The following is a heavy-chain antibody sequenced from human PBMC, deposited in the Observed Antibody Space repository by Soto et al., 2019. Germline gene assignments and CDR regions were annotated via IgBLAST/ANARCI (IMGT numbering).Heavy chain of an antibody. Sequence: GGSLRLSCAASGFTFSSHGMHWVRQAPGKGLEWVAVIWYDGSKKYYADSVKGRFTISRDNSKNTLYLQMDSLRVEDTAVYYCARVSVPTGGVIDINYFDYWGQGTLVTVSS. D-gene: IGHD3-16*02. CDR2: IWYDGSKK. V-gene: IGHV3-33*01. CDR1: GFTFSSHG. J-gene: IGHJ4*02. CDR3: ARVSVPTGGVIDINYFDY.